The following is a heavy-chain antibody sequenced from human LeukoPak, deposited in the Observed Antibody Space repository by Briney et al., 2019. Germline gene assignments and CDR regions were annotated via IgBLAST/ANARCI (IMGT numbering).Heavy chain of an antibody. CDR2: INPSGGST. CDR3: ATSPDYYDSSGYPTDY. J-gene: IGHJ4*02. V-gene: IGHV1-46*01. CDR1: GYTFTSYY. Sequence: ASVKAPCKASGYTFTSYYMHWVRQAPGQGLEWMGIINPSGGSTSYAQKFQGRVTMTRDTSTSTVYMELSSLRSEDTAVYYCATSPDYYDSSGYPTDYWGQGTLVTVSS. D-gene: IGHD3-22*01.